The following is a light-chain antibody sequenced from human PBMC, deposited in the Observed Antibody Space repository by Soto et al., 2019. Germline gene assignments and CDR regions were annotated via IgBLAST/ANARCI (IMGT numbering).Light chain of an antibody. CDR3: QQYGSSGT. Sequence: EIVMTQSPATLSVSPWERATLSCRASQSVSSRYLAWYQQKPGQAPRLLIYGASSRATGVPDTFSGSGSGTDFTLTISRLEPEDFAVYYCQQYGSSGTFGQGTKVDI. J-gene: IGKJ1*01. CDR1: QSVSSRY. CDR2: GAS. V-gene: IGKV3-20*01.